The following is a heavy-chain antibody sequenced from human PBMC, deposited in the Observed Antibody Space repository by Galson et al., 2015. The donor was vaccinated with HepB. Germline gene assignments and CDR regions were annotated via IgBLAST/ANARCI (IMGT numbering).Heavy chain of an antibody. D-gene: IGHD6-13*01. CDR2: ISGRGDTT. V-gene: IGHV3-23*01. J-gene: IGHJ1*01. Sequence: SLRLSCAASGFTFDSFSMSWVRQAPGEGLEWVSGISGRGDTTYYADSVKGRFTISRDNSKNTLYLQMNSLSVEDTAVYYCARRAAEQHLVLLEYFQHWGQGTLVTVSS. CDR3: ARRAAEQHLVLLEYFQH. CDR1: GFTFDSFS.